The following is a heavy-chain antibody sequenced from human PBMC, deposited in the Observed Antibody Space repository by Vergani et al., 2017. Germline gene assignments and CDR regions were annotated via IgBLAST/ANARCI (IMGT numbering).Heavy chain of an antibody. CDR1: GYTFTSYY. CDR3: ARVLGGSGSSPLDY. D-gene: IGHD3-10*01. J-gene: IGHJ4*02. CDR2: INPNSGGT. V-gene: IGHV1-2*02. Sequence: QVQLVQSGAEVKKPGASVKVSCKTSGYTFTSYYMHWVRQAPGQGLEWMGWINPNSGGTNYAQKFQGRVTMTRDTSSSTAYMELSRLRSDDTAVYYCARVLGGSGSSPLDYWGQGTLVTVSS.